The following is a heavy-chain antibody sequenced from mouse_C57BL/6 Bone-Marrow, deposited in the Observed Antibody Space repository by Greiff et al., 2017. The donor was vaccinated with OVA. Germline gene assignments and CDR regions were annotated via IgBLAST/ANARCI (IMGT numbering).Heavy chain of an antibody. J-gene: IGHJ1*03. CDR1: GFSFTSYG. CDR2: IWGGGST. V-gene: IGHV2-9*01. CDR3: AKEGDDPYFDV. Sequence: QVQLKESGPGLVAPSQTLSITCPVSGFSFTSYGVDWVRQPPGKGLEWLGVIWGGGSTNYNSALMSRLSISKDNSKSHVFLKMNSLQTDDTAMYYCAKEGDDPYFDVWGTGTTVTVSS.